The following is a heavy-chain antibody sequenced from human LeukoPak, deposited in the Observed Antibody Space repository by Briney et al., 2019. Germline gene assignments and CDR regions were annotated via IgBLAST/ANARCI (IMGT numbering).Heavy chain of an antibody. CDR1: GRPNSSSSYY. CDR2: IYYSGSP. D-gene: IGHD6-19*01. Sequence: SETLSLTCTVSGRPNSSSSYYWGWIRKPPGKGLEWYGRIYYSGSPHYNPALKSRVTITVDTSKNRFSLKLSSVTAADTAVYYCARHPRSGWYLDYGGQGTLVTVSS. J-gene: IGHJ4*02. V-gene: IGHV4-39*01. CDR3: ARHPRSGWYLDY.